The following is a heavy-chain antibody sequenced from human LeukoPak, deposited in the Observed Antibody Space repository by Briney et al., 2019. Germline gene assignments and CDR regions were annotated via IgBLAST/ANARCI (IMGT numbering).Heavy chain of an antibody. CDR3: ARPQPVDDYDSSGYYI. CDR2: IYPGDSDT. Sequence: GESLKISCKGSGYSFTSYWIGWVRQMPGKGLEWMRIIYPGDSDTRYSPSFQGQVTISADKSISTAYLQWSSLKASDTAMYYCARPQPVDDYDSSGYYIWGQGTLVTVSS. CDR1: GYSFTSYW. J-gene: IGHJ4*02. V-gene: IGHV5-51*01. D-gene: IGHD3-22*01.